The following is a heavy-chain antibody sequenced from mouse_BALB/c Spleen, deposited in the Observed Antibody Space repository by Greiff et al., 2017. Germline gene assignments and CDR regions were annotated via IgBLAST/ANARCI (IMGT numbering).Heavy chain of an antibody. CDR1: GYSITSDYA. D-gene: IGHD1-2*01. CDR3: AREGLRLREGFAY. J-gene: IGHJ3*01. Sequence: EVKLMESGPGLVKPSQSLSLTCTVTGYSITSDYAWNWIRQFPGNKLEWMGYISYSGSTSYNPSLKSRISITRDTSKNQFFLQLNSVTTEDTATYYCAREGLRLREGFAYWGQGTLVTVSA. V-gene: IGHV3-2*02. CDR2: ISYSGST.